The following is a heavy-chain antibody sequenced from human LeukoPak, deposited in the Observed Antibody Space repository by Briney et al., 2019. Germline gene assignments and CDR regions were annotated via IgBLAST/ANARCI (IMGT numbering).Heavy chain of an antibody. CDR1: GFTLSTYG. Sequence: GGSLRLSCATSGFTLSTYGIHWVRQAPGKGLEWVAAIWPDGSYKYYADSVKGRFTISRDNSKNTVYLQMNTLRDEDTAVYYCARAVGPFDYWGQGTLVTVSS. CDR3: ARAVGPFDY. J-gene: IGHJ4*02. D-gene: IGHD3-16*01. CDR2: IWPDGSYK. V-gene: IGHV3-33*01.